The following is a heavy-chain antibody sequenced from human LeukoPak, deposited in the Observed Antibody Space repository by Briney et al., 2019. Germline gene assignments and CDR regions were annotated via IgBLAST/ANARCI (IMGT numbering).Heavy chain of an antibody. CDR2: ISWNSGSI. D-gene: IGHD6-19*01. CDR1: GFSFSNYW. J-gene: IGHJ4*02. CDR3: AKDLDRDSSGWYIPDY. V-gene: IGHV3-9*01. Sequence: SGGSLRLSCAASGFSFSNYWMKWVRQAPGKGLEWVSGISWNSGSIGYADSVKGRFTISRDNAKNSLYLQMNSLRAEDTALYYCAKDLDRDSSGWYIPDYWGQGTLVTVSS.